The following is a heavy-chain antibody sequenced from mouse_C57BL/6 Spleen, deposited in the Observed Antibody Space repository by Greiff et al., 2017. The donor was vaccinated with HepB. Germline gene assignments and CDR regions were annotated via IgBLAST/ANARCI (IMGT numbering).Heavy chain of an antibody. CDR1: GFTFSDYG. CDR2: ISSGSSTI. CDR3: ARHSLFYAMDY. V-gene: IGHV5-17*01. Sequence: DVHLVESGGGLVKPGGSLKLSCAASGFTFSDYGMHWVRQAPEKGLEWVAYISSGSSTIYYADTVKGRFTISRDNAKNTLFLQMTSLRSEDTAMYYCARHSLFYAMDYWGQRTSVTVSS. J-gene: IGHJ4*01.